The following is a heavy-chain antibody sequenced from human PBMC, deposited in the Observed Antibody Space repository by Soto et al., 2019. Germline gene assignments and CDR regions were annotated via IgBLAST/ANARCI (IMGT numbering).Heavy chain of an antibody. D-gene: IGHD3-22*01. V-gene: IGHV4-34*01. Sequence: QVQLQQWGAGLLKPSETLSLTCAVYGGSFSGYYWSWIRQPPGKGLEWIGEINHSGSTNYNPSLKSRVTISVDTSKNQFSLKLSSVTAADTAVYYCARGRGIVVSIFDYWGQGTLVTVSS. CDR1: GGSFSGYY. CDR2: INHSGST. J-gene: IGHJ4*02. CDR3: ARGRGIVVSIFDY.